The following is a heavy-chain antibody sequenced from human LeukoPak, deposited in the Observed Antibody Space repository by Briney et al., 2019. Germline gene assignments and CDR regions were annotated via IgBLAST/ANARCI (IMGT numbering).Heavy chain of an antibody. CDR3: ARGQLYYDSSYDY. D-gene: IGHD3-22*01. Sequence: SVSVSCKASGYTFNGYYIHWVRQAPGQGLEGMGWINPNSGGTNYAQKFQGRVTMTRDTSISTAYMELSSLRSEDTAVYYCARGQLYYDSSYDYWGQGTLVTVSS. J-gene: IGHJ4*02. CDR1: GYTFNGYY. CDR2: INPNSGGT. V-gene: IGHV1-2*02.